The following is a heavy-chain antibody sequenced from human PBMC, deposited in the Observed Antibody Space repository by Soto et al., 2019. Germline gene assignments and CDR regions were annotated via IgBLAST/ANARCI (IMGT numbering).Heavy chain of an antibody. J-gene: IGHJ4*02. V-gene: IGHV3-33*01. Sequence: GGSLRLSCAASGFTFSSYGMHWVRQAPGKGLEWVAVIWYDGSNKYYADSVKGRFTISRDNSKNTLYLQMNSLRAEDTAVYYCARDGYYYGSGSYQTDYWGQGTLVTVSS. CDR2: IWYDGSNK. CDR1: GFTFSSYG. CDR3: ARDGYYYGSGSYQTDY. D-gene: IGHD3-10*01.